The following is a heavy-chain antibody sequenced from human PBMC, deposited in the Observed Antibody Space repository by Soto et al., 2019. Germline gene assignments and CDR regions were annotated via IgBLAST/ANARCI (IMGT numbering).Heavy chain of an antibody. D-gene: IGHD4-17*01. Sequence: QVQLQESGPGLVKPSQTLSLTCTVSGGSISTGGYYWTWIRQHTGKGLEWIGYIYYSGSTYYNPSLKSRVTMSVDTSKNQFSLKLSSVTAADTAVYYGAIGLSVTLFDNWGQGTLVTVSS. CDR2: IYYSGST. J-gene: IGHJ4*02. CDR3: AIGLSVTLFDN. V-gene: IGHV4-31*03. CDR1: GGSISTGGYY.